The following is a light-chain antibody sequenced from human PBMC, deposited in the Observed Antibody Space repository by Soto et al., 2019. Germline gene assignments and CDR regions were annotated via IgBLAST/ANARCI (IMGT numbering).Light chain of an antibody. CDR1: SSYIGAYNS. CDR3: LSYTASSTLG. V-gene: IGLV2-14*01. Sequence: QSALTQPASVSGSPGQSITISCTGTSSYIGAYNSVSWYQHHPGKAPKLIVFQVSFRPSAVSDRFSGSKSDNTASLTISGLQTEDEADYYCLSYTASSTLGFGTGTKVTAL. CDR2: QVS. J-gene: IGLJ1*01.